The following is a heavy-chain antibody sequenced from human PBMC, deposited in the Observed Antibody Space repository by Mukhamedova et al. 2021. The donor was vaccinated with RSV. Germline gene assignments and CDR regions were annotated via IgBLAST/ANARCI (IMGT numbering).Heavy chain of an antibody. Sequence: SWIRQPPGEGLEWIGYIYYSGSTNYNPSLKSRVTISIDTSKKQFSLKLSSVTAADTAVYYCARAPVGRRGADWLDPWGQGTRVT. CDR2: IYYSGST. CDR3: ARAPVGRRGADWLDP. D-gene: IGHD3-16*01. J-gene: IGHJ5*02. V-gene: IGHV4-59*01.